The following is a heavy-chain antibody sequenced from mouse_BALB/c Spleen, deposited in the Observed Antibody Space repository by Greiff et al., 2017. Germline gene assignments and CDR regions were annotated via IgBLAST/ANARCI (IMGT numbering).Heavy chain of an antibody. CDR2: ISSGGST. V-gene: IGHV5-6-5*01. CDR1: GFTFSSYA. CDR3: ARGSSYRYFDV. D-gene: IGHD1-1*01. Sequence: DVKLVESGGGLVKPGGSLKLSCAASGFTFSSYAMSWVRQTPEKRLEWVASISSGGSTYYPDSVKGRFTISRDNARNILYLQMSSLRSEDTAMYYCARGSSYRYFDVWGAGTTVTVSS. J-gene: IGHJ1*01.